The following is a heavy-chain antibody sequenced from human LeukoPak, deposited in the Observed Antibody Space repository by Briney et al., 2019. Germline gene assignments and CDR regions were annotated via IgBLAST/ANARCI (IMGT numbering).Heavy chain of an antibody. CDR3: ARGYDSSSLFDY. J-gene: IGHJ4*02. V-gene: IGHV4-39*07. Sequence: SETLSLTCTVSGGSISSSSYYWGWIRQPPGKGLEWIGSIYYSGSTYYNPSLKSRVTISVDTSKNQFSLKLSSVTAADTAVYYCARGYDSSSLFDYWGQGTLVTVSS. D-gene: IGHD6-6*01. CDR1: GGSISSSSYY. CDR2: IYYSGST.